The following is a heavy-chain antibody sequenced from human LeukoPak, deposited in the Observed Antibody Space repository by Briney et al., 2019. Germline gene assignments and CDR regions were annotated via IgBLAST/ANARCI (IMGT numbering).Heavy chain of an antibody. D-gene: IGHD3-22*01. CDR1: GFTFSSYW. CDR2: INSDGSST. J-gene: IGHJ4*02. CDR3: ARDRGYYYDSSGLDY. V-gene: IGHV3-74*01. Sequence: GGSLRLSCAASGFTFSSYWMHWVRQAPGKGLVWVSRINSDGSSTNYADSVKGRFTISRDNAKNTLYLQMNSLRAEDTAVYYCARDRGYYYDSSGLDYWGQGTLVTVSS.